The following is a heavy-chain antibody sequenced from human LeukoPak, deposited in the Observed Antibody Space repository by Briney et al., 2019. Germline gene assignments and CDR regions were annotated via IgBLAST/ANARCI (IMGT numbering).Heavy chain of an antibody. CDR1: GGSFSGYY. V-gene: IGHV4-34*01. CDR2: INHSGST. D-gene: IGHD2-2*01. J-gene: IGHJ4*02. CDR3: ARSKDIVVVPASRSFDY. Sequence: SETLSLTCAVYGGSFSGYYWSWLRQPPGKGLEWIGEINHSGSTNYNPSLKSRVTMSVDTSKNQFSLKLSSVTAADTAVYYCARSKDIVVVPASRSFDYWGQGTLVTVSS.